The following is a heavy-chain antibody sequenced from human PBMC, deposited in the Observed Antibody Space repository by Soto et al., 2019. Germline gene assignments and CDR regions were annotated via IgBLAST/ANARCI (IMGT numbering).Heavy chain of an antibody. Sequence: PGESLKISCKGSGYTFTRNWIGWVRQMPGKGLEWMGIIFPIDSDTRYSPSSQGQVTISADNYISTAYLQWSSLKASDTAIYYCATTGGRDFNAFDVWGQGTRVTVSS. V-gene: IGHV5-51*01. CDR2: IFPIDSDT. CDR3: ATTGGRDFNAFDV. CDR1: GYTFTRNW. D-gene: IGHD2-21*02. J-gene: IGHJ3*01.